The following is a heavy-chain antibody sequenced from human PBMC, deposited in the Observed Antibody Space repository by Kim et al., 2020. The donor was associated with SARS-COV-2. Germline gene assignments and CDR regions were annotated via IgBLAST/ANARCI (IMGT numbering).Heavy chain of an antibody. CDR2: TNEDGTIT. J-gene: IGHJ4*02. D-gene: IGHD6-19*01. V-gene: IGHV3-74*01. CDR3: VSDLAGREGR. Sequence: GGSLRLSCAASGFTFARFWMHWVRQVPWKGLAWVSRTNEDGTITNHADSVKGRFTISRDNAANSLLLQMNSLRVEDTAVYFCVSDLAGREGRWRKGTLVTVSS. CDR1: GFTFARFW.